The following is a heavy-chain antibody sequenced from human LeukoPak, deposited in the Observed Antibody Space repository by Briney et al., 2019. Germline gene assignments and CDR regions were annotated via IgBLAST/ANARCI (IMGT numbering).Heavy chain of an antibody. CDR1: GYTLTELS. CDR2: FDPEDGET. CDR3: ATASYSSGWWAFDY. V-gene: IGHV1-24*01. D-gene: IGHD6-19*01. Sequence: ASVNVSCKVSGYTLTELSMHWVRQAPGKGLEWMGGFDPEDGETIYAQKFPGRVTMTEDTSTDAAYMELSSLRSQDTAVYYCATASYSSGWWAFDYWGQGTLVTVSS. J-gene: IGHJ4*02.